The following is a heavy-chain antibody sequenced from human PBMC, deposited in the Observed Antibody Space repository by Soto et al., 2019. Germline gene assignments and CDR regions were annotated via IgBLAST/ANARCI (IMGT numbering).Heavy chain of an antibody. Sequence: SETLSLTCTVSGGSISSSSYYWGWIRQPPGKGLEWIGSIYYSGSTYYNPSLKSRVTISVDTSKNQFSLKLSSVTAADTAVYYCARSEGVVIIRYYYYGMDVWGQGTTVTVSS. CDR2: IYYSGST. CDR3: ARSEGVVIIRYYYYGMDV. D-gene: IGHD3-3*01. CDR1: GGSISSSSYY. V-gene: IGHV4-39*01. J-gene: IGHJ6*02.